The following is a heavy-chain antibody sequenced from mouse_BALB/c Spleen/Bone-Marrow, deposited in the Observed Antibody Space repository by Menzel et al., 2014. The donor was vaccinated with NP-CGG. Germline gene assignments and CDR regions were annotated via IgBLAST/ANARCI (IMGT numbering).Heavy chain of an antibody. CDR3: ARDINYDIYWYFDV. V-gene: IGHV7-3*02. D-gene: IGHD2-4*01. CDR1: GFTFTDYY. CDR2: SRNKANGYTT. J-gene: IGHJ1*01. Sequence: DVMLVEPGGGLAQPGGSLRLSCATSGFTFTDYYMSWVRQPPGKALEWLGFSRNKANGYTTEYSASVKGRFTISRDNSRSILYLQMNTLRAEDSATYYCARDINYDIYWYFDVWGAGTTVTVSS.